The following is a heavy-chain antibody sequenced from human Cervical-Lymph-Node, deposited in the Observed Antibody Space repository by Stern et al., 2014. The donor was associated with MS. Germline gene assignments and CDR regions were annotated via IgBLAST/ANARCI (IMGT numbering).Heavy chain of an antibody. CDR1: GFTLSNYG. D-gene: IGHD6-13*01. CDR2: ISYDGSNN. V-gene: IGHV3-30*18. J-gene: IGHJ4*02. CDR3: AKAITTAGTGIDY. Sequence: VQLVQSGGGVVQPGRSLRLSCVASGFTLSNYGMHWVRQAPGKGLEWVALISYDGSNNYYADSVKGRFTISRDNTKNTLYLQMNSLRTEDTAVYYCAKAITTAGTGIDYWGQGTLVTVSS.